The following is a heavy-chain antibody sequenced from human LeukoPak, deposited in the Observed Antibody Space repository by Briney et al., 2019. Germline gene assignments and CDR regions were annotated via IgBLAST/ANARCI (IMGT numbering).Heavy chain of an antibody. CDR1: GYTFTSYD. CDR3: ARVVSSGWYDYYYMDV. Sequence: ASVKVSCKASGYTFTSYDINWVRQATGQGLEWMGWMNPNSGNTGYAQKFQGRVTMTRNTSISTAYMELRSLRSDDTAVYYCARVVSSGWYDYYYMDVWGKGTTVTISS. CDR2: MNPNSGNT. D-gene: IGHD6-19*01. J-gene: IGHJ6*03. V-gene: IGHV1-8*01.